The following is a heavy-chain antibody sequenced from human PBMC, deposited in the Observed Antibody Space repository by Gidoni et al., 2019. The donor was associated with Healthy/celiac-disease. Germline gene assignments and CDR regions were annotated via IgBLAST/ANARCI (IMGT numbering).Heavy chain of an antibody. D-gene: IGHD2-15*01. CDR2: ISGSGGST. J-gene: IGHJ4*02. V-gene: IGHV3-23*01. CDR3: AKAACSGGSCLHYFDY. Sequence: EVQLLESGGGLVQPGGSLRLYCAASGFTFSSYAMSGVRQAPGKGLGWVSAISGSGGSTYYADSVKGRFTISRDNSKNTLYLQMNSLRAEDTAVYYCAKAACSGGSCLHYFDYWGQGTLVTVSS. CDR1: GFTFSSYA.